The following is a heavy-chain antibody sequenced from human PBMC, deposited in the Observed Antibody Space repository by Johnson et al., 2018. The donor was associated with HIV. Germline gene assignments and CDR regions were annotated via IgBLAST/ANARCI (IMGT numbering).Heavy chain of an antibody. J-gene: IGHJ3*02. Sequence: VQLVESGGGLVQPGGSLRLSCAASGFTFSSYGMHWVRQAPGKGLEWVAVIWYDGSNKYYADSVKGRFTISRDNSKNTLYLQMNSLRAEDTAVYYCARSSTVVTPHDIWGQGKMVAVSS. CDR2: IWYDGSNK. V-gene: IGHV3-30*19. CDR1: GFTFSSYG. D-gene: IGHD4-23*01. CDR3: ARSSTVVTPHDI.